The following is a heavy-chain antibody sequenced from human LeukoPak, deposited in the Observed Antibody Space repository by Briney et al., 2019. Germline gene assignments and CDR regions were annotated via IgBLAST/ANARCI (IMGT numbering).Heavy chain of an antibody. CDR3: ASHSTPNKRSAFAI. Sequence: ASVKASCRASGYTFTSYGISWVRQAPGQGLEWMGWISAYNGNTNYAQKLQGRVTMTTDTSTSTAYMELRSLRSDDTAVYYCASHSTPNKRSAFAIWGQGTMITVSS. D-gene: IGHD2/OR15-2a*01. J-gene: IGHJ3*02. V-gene: IGHV1-18*01. CDR2: ISAYNGNT. CDR1: GYTFTSYG.